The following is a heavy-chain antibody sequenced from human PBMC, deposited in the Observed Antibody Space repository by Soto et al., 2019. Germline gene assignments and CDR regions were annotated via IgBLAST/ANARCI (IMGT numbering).Heavy chain of an antibody. CDR3: ARGEQYSGRIFDY. V-gene: IGHV6-1*01. CDR1: GDSVSSNSSG. Sequence: SPTLSLSCAITGDSVSSNSSGWSCVRQSPSRGLEWLGRTYYRSKWYYEYAVSVRGRITINPDTSKNQYSLQLNSVTPEDTAVYFCARGEQYSGRIFDYWGQGTLVTVSS. D-gene: IGHD1-26*01. J-gene: IGHJ4*01. CDR2: TYYRSKWYY.